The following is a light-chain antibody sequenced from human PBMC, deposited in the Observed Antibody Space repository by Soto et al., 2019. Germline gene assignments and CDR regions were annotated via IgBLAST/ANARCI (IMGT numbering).Light chain of an antibody. CDR2: DTS. Sequence: EIVLKQSPATLSLSPGERATLSCRASQSVSTYLAWYQQKPGQAPRLLIFDTSNRATGIPARFSGSGSGTDFTLTISSLEPEDFAVYYCQQRSDWPPIPFGQGTRLAIK. J-gene: IGKJ5*01. V-gene: IGKV3-11*01. CDR3: QQRSDWPPIP. CDR1: QSVSTY.